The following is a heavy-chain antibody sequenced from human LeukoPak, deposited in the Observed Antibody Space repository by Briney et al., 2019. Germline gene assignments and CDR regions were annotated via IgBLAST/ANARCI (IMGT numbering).Heavy chain of an antibody. V-gene: IGHV3-21*01. CDR2: ISSSSSYI. CDR1: GFTISSYS. J-gene: IGHJ5*02. D-gene: IGHD6-19*01. Sequence: GGSLRLSCAASGFTISSYSMNLVRQAAGKGLEWVSSISSSSSYIYYADSVKGRFTISRDNAKNSLYLQMNSLRAEDTAVYYCASQYSSGWTDWFDPWGQGTLVTVSS. CDR3: ASQYSSGWTDWFDP.